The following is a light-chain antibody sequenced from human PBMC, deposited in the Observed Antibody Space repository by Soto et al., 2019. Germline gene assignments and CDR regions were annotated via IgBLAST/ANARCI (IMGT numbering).Light chain of an antibody. Sequence: DIQMTQSPSTLSASVGDRVTITYRASQSISSWLAWYQQKPGKAPKLLIYKASILESGVPSRFSGSGSGTEFTLTINSLQPDDFATYYCQQSNSYSRTFGQGTKVEIK. CDR3: QQSNSYSRT. V-gene: IGKV1-5*03. CDR1: QSISSW. CDR2: KAS. J-gene: IGKJ1*01.